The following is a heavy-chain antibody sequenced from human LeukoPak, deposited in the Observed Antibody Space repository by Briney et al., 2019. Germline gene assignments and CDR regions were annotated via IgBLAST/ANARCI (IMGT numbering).Heavy chain of an antibody. Sequence: PSETLSLTCTVSGSSITNSDYFWTWIRQPAGKGLEWIGRIYSNGNSVLNPSLDGRATMSVDTANNQFSLDLAFVTAADAAVYFCARGECGVDCPKRNYFDLWGQGTLVTVSS. D-gene: IGHD2-21*02. CDR1: GSSITNSDYF. J-gene: IGHJ5*02. CDR2: IYSNGNS. V-gene: IGHV4-61*02. CDR3: ARGECGVDCPKRNYFDL.